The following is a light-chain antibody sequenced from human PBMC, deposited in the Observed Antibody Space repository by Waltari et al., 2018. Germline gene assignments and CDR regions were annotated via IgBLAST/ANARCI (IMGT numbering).Light chain of an antibody. CDR1: SSDVGGYNY. J-gene: IGLJ3*02. CDR3: SSYTSSSTLRV. V-gene: IGLV2-14*01. CDR2: DVR. Sequence: QSALTQPASVSGSPGQSITISCTGTSSDVGGYNYVSWYQQHPGKAPKPMIYDVRNRPSGVSKRFSGSESGNTAALTISGLQAEDEADYYCSSYTSSSTLRVFGGGTKLTVL.